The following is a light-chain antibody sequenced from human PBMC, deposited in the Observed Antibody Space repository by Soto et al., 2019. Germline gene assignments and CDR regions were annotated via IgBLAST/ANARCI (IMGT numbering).Light chain of an antibody. J-gene: IGKJ1*01. CDR3: QQYGSSPVT. CDR1: QSVSSSY. V-gene: IGKV3-20*01. CDR2: GAS. Sequence: IVLTQSPGTLPLSPGERATVSCTASQSVSSSYLAWYQQKPGQAPRPLIYGASSRATGIPDRFSGSGSGTDFTLTISRLEPEDFAVYYCQQYGSSPVTSGQETKVEI.